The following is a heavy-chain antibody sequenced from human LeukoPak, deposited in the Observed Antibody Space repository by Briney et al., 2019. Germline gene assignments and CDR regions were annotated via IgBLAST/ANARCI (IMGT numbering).Heavy chain of an antibody. CDR2: ISDSGGST. D-gene: IGHD2-2*01. Sequence: GGSLRLSCAASGFTFSSSAMSWVRQAPGKGLEWVSGISDSGGSTYYADSVKGRFTISRDNSKNTLYLQMNSLSVEDTAVYYCAKDGGYCSSISCSEEGDYWGQGTLVTVSS. V-gene: IGHV3-23*01. J-gene: IGHJ4*02. CDR1: GFTFSSSA. CDR3: AKDGGYCSSISCSEEGDY.